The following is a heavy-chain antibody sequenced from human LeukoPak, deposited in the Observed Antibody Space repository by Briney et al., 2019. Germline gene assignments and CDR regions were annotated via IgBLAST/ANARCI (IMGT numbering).Heavy chain of an antibody. J-gene: IGHJ4*02. CDR2: ISGSGGST. Sequence: GGSLRLSCAASGFTFSSYSMNWVRQAPGKGLEWVSAISGSGGSTYYADSVKGRFTISRDNSKNTLYLQMNSLRAEDTAVYYCAKSLDSGSYYLNPFFDYWGQGTLVTVSS. D-gene: IGHD1-26*01. V-gene: IGHV3-23*01. CDR1: GFTFSSYS. CDR3: AKSLDSGSYYLNPFFDY.